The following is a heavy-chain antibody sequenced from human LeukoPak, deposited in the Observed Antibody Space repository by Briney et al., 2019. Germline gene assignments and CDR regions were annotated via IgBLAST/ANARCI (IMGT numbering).Heavy chain of an antibody. Sequence: ASAKVSCKASGYTFTGYYMHWVRQAPGQGLEWMGWINPNSGGTNYAQKFQGRVTMTRDTSISTAYMELSRLRSDDTAVYYCARAFVDIVATITFDYWGQGTLVTVSS. V-gene: IGHV1-2*02. D-gene: IGHD5-12*01. J-gene: IGHJ4*02. CDR1: GYTFTGYY. CDR3: ARAFVDIVATITFDY. CDR2: INPNSGGT.